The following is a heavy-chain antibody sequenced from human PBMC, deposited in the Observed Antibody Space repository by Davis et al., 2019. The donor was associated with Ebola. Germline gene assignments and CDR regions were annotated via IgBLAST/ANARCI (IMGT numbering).Heavy chain of an antibody. V-gene: IGHV3-9*01. CDR3: GKDLLPGGLDS. CDR1: GFAFDDYA. D-gene: IGHD2-15*01. Sequence: SLKISCTASGFAFDDYAMHWVRQPPGKGLEWVSGILLKSGRTGYADSVKGRFIISRDNAQNSLYLQMDSLRVEDTAFYYCGKDLLPGGLDSWGQGTLVTVSS. CDR2: ILLKSGRT. J-gene: IGHJ4*02.